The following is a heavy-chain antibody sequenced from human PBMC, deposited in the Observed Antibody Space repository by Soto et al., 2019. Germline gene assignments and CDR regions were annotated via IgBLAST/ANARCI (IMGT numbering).Heavy chain of an antibody. CDR3: ARWSRIAVAGYYYYGMDV. J-gene: IGHJ6*02. V-gene: IGHV4-34*01. Sequence: QVQLQQWGAGLLKPSETLSLTCAVYGASFSGYYWSWIRQPPGKGLEWIGEINHSGSTNYNPSLKSRVTISVDTSKNQFSLKLSSVTAADTAVYYCARWSRIAVAGYYYYGMDVWGQGTTVTVSS. CDR2: INHSGST. CDR1: GASFSGYY. D-gene: IGHD6-19*01.